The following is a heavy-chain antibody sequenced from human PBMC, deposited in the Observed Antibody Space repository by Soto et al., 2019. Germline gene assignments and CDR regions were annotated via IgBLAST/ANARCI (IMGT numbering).Heavy chain of an antibody. CDR3: AREMWVVTTAGSNWFDP. CDR2: INPSGGST. D-gene: IGHD4-4*01. J-gene: IGHJ5*02. CDR1: GYTFTSYY. V-gene: IGHV1-46*03. Sequence: QVQLVQSGAEVKKPGASVKVSYKASGYTFTSYYMHWVRQAPGQGLEWMGIINPSGGSTSYAQKFQGRVTMTRDTSTSTVYMELSSLRSEDTAVYYCAREMWVVTTAGSNWFDPWGQGTLVTVSS.